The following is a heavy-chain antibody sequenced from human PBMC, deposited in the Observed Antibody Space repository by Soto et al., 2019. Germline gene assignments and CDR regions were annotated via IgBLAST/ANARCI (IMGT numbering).Heavy chain of an antibody. J-gene: IGHJ4*02. D-gene: IGHD5-18*01. CDR1: GGSISSGGYY. CDR3: ARARRGYSFPVDY. V-gene: IGHV4-31*03. Sequence: SETLSLTCTVSGGSISSGGYYWSWIRQHPGKGLEWIGYIYYSGSTYYNPSLKSRVTISVDTSKNQFSLKLSSVIAADTAVYYCARARRGYSFPVDYWGQGTLVTVS. CDR2: IYYSGST.